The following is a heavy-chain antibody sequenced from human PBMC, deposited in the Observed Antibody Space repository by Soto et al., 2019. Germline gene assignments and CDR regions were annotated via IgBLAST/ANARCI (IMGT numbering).Heavy chain of an antibody. J-gene: IGHJ4*02. Sequence: EVQLVESGGGLVQPGGSLRLSCAASGSTFSIYAMHWVRQAPGKGLEFISVISSNGGSTHYASSVKGRFTISRDNSKNTLYLEMGSWRADDTAMYYCGSARTSYALDYWGQGTLVTVSS. CDR2: ISSNGGST. CDR1: GSTFSIYA. V-gene: IGHV3-64*01. D-gene: IGHD2-2*01. CDR3: GSARTSYALDY.